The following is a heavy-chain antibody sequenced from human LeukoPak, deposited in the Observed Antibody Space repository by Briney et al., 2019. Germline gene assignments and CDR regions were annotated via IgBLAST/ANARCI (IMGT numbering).Heavy chain of an antibody. CDR2: IRYDGGNR. V-gene: IGHV3-30*02. Sequence: GGSLRLSCAASGFTFSSYGMHWVRQAPGKGLEWVAFIRYDGGNRYYADSVKGRFTISRDNSKNTLYLQMNSLRAEDTAVYYCAKGAYYDFWSGYPWGQGTLVTVSS. J-gene: IGHJ5*02. CDR3: AKGAYYDFWSGYP. D-gene: IGHD3-3*01. CDR1: GFTFSSYG.